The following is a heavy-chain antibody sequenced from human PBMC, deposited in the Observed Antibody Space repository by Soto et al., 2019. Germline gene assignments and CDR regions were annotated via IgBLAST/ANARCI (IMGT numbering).Heavy chain of an antibody. CDR1: GFRFSGYW. Sequence: PGGSLRLSCAASGFRFSGYWMTWVRQAPGKGLEWVANIKEDGGDKFYVGSVKGRFTISRDNAENSLYLQMNSLRAEDTAVYYCAKDLDPLWGSFSAFDYWGQGTLVTVSS. J-gene: IGHJ4*02. CDR3: AKDLDPLWGSFSAFDY. V-gene: IGHV3-7*03. D-gene: IGHD3-16*01. CDR2: IKEDGGDK.